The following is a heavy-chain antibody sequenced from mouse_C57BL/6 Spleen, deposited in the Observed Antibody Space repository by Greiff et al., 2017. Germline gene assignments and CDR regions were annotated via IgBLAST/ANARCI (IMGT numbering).Heavy chain of an antibody. CDR3: ARDAHYGYGLHFDY. CDR2: INYDGSST. D-gene: IGHD2-2*01. J-gene: IGHJ2*01. V-gene: IGHV5-16*01. CDR1: GFTFSDYY. Sequence: EVKLMESEGGLVQPGSSMKLSCTASGFTFSDYYMAWVRQVPEKGLEWVANINYDGSSTYYLDSLKSRFIISRDNAKNILYLQMSSLKSEDTATYYCARDAHYGYGLHFDYWGQGTTLTVSS.